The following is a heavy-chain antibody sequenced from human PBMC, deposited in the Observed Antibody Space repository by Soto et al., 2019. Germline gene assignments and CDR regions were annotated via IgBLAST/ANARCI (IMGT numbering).Heavy chain of an antibody. J-gene: IGHJ4*02. V-gene: IGHV3-23*01. CDR1: GFTFSSYT. CDR3: AKGKRSSGWLLDY. Sequence: EVQLLESGGGLVQPGGSLRLSCAASGFTFSSYTMSWVRQALGKGLEWVAGIGGSGGSTYYADSVKGRFTISRDNSKNTLYVQVHTLRVEDTAIYYCAKGKRSSGWLLDYWGQGTLVTVSS. CDR2: IGGSGGST. D-gene: IGHD6-19*01.